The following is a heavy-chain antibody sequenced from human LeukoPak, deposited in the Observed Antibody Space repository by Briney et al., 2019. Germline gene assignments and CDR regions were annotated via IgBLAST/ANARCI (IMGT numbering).Heavy chain of an antibody. Sequence: PGRSLRLSCAASGFTFSSYGMHWVRQAPGKGLEWVAVISYDGSNKYYADSVKGRFTISRDNSKNTLYLQMNSLRAEDTAVYYCANIRASSRGGYSEYWGQGTLVTVSS. J-gene: IGHJ4*02. CDR2: ISYDGSNK. CDR3: ANIRASSRGGYSEY. D-gene: IGHD3-16*01. V-gene: IGHV3-30*18. CDR1: GFTFSSYG.